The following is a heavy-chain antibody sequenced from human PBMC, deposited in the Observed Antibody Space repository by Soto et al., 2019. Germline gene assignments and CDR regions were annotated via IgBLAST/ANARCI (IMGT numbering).Heavy chain of an antibody. CDR2: ISSSGSTI. D-gene: IGHD4-17*01. CDR3: AREGPTTVTTSGPSDYYYYMDV. J-gene: IGHJ6*03. Sequence: QVQLVESGGGLVKPGGSLRLSCAASGFTFSDYYMSWIRQAPGKGLEWVSYISSSGSTIYYADSVKGRFTISRDNAKNSLYLQMNRLRAEDTAVYYCAREGPTTVTTSGPSDYYYYMDVWGKGTTVTVSS. CDR1: GFTFSDYY. V-gene: IGHV3-11*01.